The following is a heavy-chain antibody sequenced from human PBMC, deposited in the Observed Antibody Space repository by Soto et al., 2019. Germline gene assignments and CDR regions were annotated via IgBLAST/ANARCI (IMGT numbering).Heavy chain of an antibody. J-gene: IGHJ4*02. CDR2: IIPIFGTA. Sequence: QVQLVQSGAEVKKPGSSVKVSCKASGGTFSSYAISWVRQAPGQGLEWMGGIIPIFGTANYAQKFQGRVTITADKSTSRAYMELSSLRAEDTAVYYCARVGGATVTTWGLIDYWGQGTLVTVSS. CDR1: GGTFSSYA. CDR3: ARVGGATVTTWGLIDY. V-gene: IGHV1-69*06. D-gene: IGHD4-17*01.